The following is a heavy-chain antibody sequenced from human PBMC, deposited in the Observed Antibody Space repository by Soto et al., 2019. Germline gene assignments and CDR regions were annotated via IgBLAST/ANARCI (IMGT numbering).Heavy chain of an antibody. J-gene: IGHJ6*02. V-gene: IGHV2-5*02. CDR1: GFSLSTSGVG. D-gene: IGHD6-13*01. CDR3: ASAWYGDQYYHGMGV. CDR2: IYWDDDD. Sequence: SGPTLVNPTQTLTLTCTFSGFSLSTSGVGVGWIRQPPGKALEWLALIYWDDDDRYSPSLRSRLSIAKDTSTNEVVLTMTNMDPVDTATYYCASAWYGDQYYHGMGVWGQGTTVTVSS.